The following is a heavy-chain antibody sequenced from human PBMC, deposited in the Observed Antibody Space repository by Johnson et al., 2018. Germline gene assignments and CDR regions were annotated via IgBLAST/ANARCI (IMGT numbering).Heavy chain of an antibody. CDR1: GFTFSSYD. J-gene: IGHJ3*01. CDR3: AKRGRPQLWFLEDVDDGLDV. V-gene: IGHV3-30*18. D-gene: IGHD5-18*01. CDR2: ISYDGSNK. Sequence: QVQLVQSGGGVVQPGKSLRLSCAASGFTFSSYDMHWVRQAPGKGLEWVAVISYDGSNKYYADSVKGRFVISRDISKSTLYLQVNSVRAEDTALYCFAKRGRPQLWFLEDVDDGLDVWGQGTMVTVSS.